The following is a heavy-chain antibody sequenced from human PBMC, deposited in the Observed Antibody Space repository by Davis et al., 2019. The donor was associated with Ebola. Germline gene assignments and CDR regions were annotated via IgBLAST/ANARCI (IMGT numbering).Heavy chain of an antibody. CDR2: ISSSSSTI. CDR1: GFTFSSYG. V-gene: IGHV3-48*02. CDR3: ARGLSGYYTGMPYYGMDV. Sequence: GESLKISCAASGFTFSSYGMHWVRQAPGKGLEWVSYISSSSSTIYYADSVKGRFTISRDNAKNSLYLQMNSLRDEDTAVYYCARGLSGYYTGMPYYGMDVWGKGTTVTVSS. J-gene: IGHJ6*04. D-gene: IGHD3-3*01.